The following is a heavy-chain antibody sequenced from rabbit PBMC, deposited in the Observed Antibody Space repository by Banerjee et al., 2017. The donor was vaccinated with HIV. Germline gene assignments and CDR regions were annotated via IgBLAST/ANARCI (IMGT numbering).Heavy chain of an antibody. V-gene: IGHV1S45*01. Sequence: QEQLVESGGDLVKPGASLTLTCKASGLDFSSSYWICWVRQAPGKGLEWIGCIYVGSSGSTYYASWAKGRFTISKTSSTTVDLKMTSLTAADTATYFCARGDDGVIGWNFNLWGPGTLVTVS. CDR3: ARGDDGVIGWNFNL. J-gene: IGHJ4*01. CDR2: IYVGSSGST. D-gene: IGHD1-1*01. CDR1: GLDFSSSYW.